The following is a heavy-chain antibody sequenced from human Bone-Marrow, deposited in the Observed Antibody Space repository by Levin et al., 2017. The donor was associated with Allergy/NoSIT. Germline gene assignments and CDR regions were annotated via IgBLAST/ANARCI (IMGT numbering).Heavy chain of an antibody. D-gene: IGHD2-2*01. V-gene: IGHV4-34*01. CDR2: ISHGGST. Sequence: SETLSLTCSVYGGSLSDYFWSWVRQSPGKGLEWIGEISHGGSTNYNPSLKSRVTMSVDRSKNQFSLRLRSVTAADTAVYYCARELLGYCGSATCYVGSSWGQGTMVTVSS. CDR3: ARELLGYCGSATCYVGSS. J-gene: IGHJ3*01. CDR1: GGSLSDYF.